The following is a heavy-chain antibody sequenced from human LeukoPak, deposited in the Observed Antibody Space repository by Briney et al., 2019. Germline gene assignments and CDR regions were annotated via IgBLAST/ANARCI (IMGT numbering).Heavy chain of an antibody. CDR3: AKESGKFDY. Sequence: GGSLRLSCVASGLNFDDSAMHWVRQAPGKGLEWVSLISADAGSTFSADSVKGRFSISRDNSKNSLYLQMNSLRSEDTAMYYCAKESGKFDYWGQGTLVAVSS. J-gene: IGHJ4*02. CDR1: GLNFDDSA. CDR2: ISADAGST. V-gene: IGHV3-43*02.